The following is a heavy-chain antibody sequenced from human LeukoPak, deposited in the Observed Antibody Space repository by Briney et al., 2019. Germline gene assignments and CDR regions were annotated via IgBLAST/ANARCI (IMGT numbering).Heavy chain of an antibody. CDR1: GFTFSDYY. CDR2: ISSGGSTV. CDR3: ARRTTAGSCFDY. J-gene: IGHJ4*02. D-gene: IGHD6-13*01. Sequence: PGGSLRLSCAVSGFTFSDYYMSWIRQAPGKGLEWVSFISSGGSTVSHADSVKGRFTISRDNAENSLYLQMNSLRAEDTAVYYCARRTTAGSCFDYWGQGTLVTVSS. V-gene: IGHV3-11*01.